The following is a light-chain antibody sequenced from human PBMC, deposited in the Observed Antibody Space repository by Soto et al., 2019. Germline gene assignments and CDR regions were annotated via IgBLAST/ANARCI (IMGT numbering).Light chain of an antibody. Sequence: EIVLTQSPGTLSLSPGERATLSCRASQSVSSNYLAWFQQRPGQALRLLIYGASSRATGIPDRFSGSGSGTDLTLTISRLEPEDFAVYYCQEYGSSRTFGQGTKLEIK. CDR1: QSVSSNY. V-gene: IGKV3-20*01. J-gene: IGKJ2*01. CDR3: QEYGSSRT. CDR2: GAS.